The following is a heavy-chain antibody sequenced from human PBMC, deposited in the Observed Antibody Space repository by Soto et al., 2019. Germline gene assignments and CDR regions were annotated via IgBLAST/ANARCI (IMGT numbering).Heavy chain of an antibody. Sequence: PGGSLRLSCTASRFTFSVYWMSWVRQAPGKGLEWVANIRHDGSEKFYVDSVKGRFTVSRDNAKNSLYLQLNSLRAEDTAVYYCARDTLSAFDVWGQGTMVTVS. CDR3: ARDTLSAFDV. CDR2: IRHDGSEK. D-gene: IGHD3-16*01. V-gene: IGHV3-7*01. CDR1: RFTFSVYW. J-gene: IGHJ3*01.